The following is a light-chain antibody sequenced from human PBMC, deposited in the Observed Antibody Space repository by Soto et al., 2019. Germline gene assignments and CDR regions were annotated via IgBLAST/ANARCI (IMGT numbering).Light chain of an antibody. J-gene: IGLJ2*01. V-gene: IGLV1-44*01. Sequence: QSVLTQPPSVSGTPGQRVTISCSGSSSNIGSNTVNWYQQLPGTAPKILIYSNNQRPSGVPDRFSGSKSGTSASLAISGLQSEYEADYYCAAWDDSLNGRVFGGVTKLTVL. CDR1: SSNIGSNT. CDR3: AAWDDSLNGRV. CDR2: SNN.